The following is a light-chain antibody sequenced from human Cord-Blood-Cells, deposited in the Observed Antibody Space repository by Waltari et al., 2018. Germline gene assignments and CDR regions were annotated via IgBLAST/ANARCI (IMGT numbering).Light chain of an antibody. CDR1: SSDVVGYNY. V-gene: IGLV2-14*03. CDR2: DVS. CDR3: SSYTSSRV. J-gene: IGLJ3*02. Sequence: QSALTQPASVSGSPGQSITISCTGTSSDVVGYNYVSWYQQHPGKAPKLMIYDVSNRPSGVANRVSGSKSGNTASLTISGLQAEDEADYYCSSYTSSRVFGGGTKLTVL.